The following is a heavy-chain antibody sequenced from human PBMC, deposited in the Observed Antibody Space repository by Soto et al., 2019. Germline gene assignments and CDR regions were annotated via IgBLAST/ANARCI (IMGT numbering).Heavy chain of an antibody. J-gene: IGHJ4*02. D-gene: IGHD5-12*01. CDR1: GGSVSSGSYY. CDR3: ARVTVATILFDY. CDR2: IYYSGST. V-gene: IGHV4-61*01. Sequence: SETLSLTCTVPGGSVSSGSYYWSWIRQPPGKGLEWIGYIYYSGSTNYNPSLKSRVTISVDTSKNQFSLKLSSVTAADTAVYYCARVTVATILFDYWGQGTLVTVSS.